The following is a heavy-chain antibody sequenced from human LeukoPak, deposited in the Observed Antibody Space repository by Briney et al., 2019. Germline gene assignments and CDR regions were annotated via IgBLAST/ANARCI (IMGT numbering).Heavy chain of an antibody. J-gene: IGHJ5*02. CDR2: IFYSGTT. V-gene: IGHV4-59*08. Sequence: SETLSLTRTVSGGSISTYYWSWIRQPPGKGLEWIGYIFYSGTTKYSSSLKSRVTISLDTSKNQFSLRLSSVTAADTAVYYCARSGFMGDYDWFDPWGQGILVTVSS. D-gene: IGHD3-16*01. CDR3: ARSGFMGDYDWFDP. CDR1: GGSISTYY.